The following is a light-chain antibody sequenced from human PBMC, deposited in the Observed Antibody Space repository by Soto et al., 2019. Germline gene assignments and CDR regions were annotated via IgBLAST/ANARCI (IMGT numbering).Light chain of an antibody. CDR2: DAS. CDR1: QSISRW. J-gene: IGKJ2*01. V-gene: IGKV1-5*01. CDR3: QQYNHYST. Sequence: DIQMTQSPSTLSASVGDRVTITCRASQSISRWVAWYQQKPGKAPKLLIYDASSLESGVPSRFSGSGSGTEFTLTISSLHPDDFATYYCQQYNHYSTFDQGTKLEIK.